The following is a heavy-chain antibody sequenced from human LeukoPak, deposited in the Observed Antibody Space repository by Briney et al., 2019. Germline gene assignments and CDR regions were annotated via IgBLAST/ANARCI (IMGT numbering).Heavy chain of an antibody. J-gene: IGHJ4*02. Sequence: PGGSLRLSCAASGFSFSNYGMHWVRQAPGKGLEWVAVIWYDGSNKYYADSVKGRFTISRDNSKNTLYLQMNSLRAEDTAVYYCAREGAAAAADYWGQGTLVTVSS. D-gene: IGHD6-13*01. CDR3: AREGAAAAADY. CDR1: GFSFSNYG. V-gene: IGHV3-33*08. CDR2: IWYDGSNK.